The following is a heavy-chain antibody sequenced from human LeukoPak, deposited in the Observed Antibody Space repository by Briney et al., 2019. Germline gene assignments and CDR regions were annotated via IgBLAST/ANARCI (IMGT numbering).Heavy chain of an antibody. J-gene: IGHJ4*02. CDR3: AKMGPDCRGMTCFRRYFDS. CDR1: GFTFSSSG. Sequence: GGSLRVSCAASGFTFSSSGMSWVRQAPGSGLEWVSTMSASGGSTYYTDSVKGRFTISRDNSKNTLYLQMNSLRVDDTAVYYCAKMGPDCRGMTCFRRYFDSWGQGTLVTVSS. CDR2: MSASGGST. V-gene: IGHV3-23*01. D-gene: IGHD2-15*01.